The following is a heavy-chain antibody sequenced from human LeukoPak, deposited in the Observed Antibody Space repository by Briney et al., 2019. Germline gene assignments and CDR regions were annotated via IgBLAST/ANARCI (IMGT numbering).Heavy chain of an antibody. Sequence: GESLRLSCAASGFIFSSNSMNWVRQAPGKGLEWVSSISGSSSSIYYADSVKGRFTISRDNAKNSLYLQMNSLRPEDTAVCYCATPPHNARGQQAMVWGQGTLVTVSS. CDR1: GFIFSSNS. CDR2: ISGSSSSI. J-gene: IGHJ4*02. CDR3: ATPPHNARGQQAMV. D-gene: IGHD6-13*01. V-gene: IGHV3-21*01.